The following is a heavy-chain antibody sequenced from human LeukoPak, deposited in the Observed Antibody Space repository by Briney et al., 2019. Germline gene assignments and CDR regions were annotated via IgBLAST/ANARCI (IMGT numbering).Heavy chain of an antibody. CDR3: ARGYCSGGSCRTPRGYYYYYYMDV. CDR1: GYTFTSYD. D-gene: IGHD2-15*01. J-gene: IGHJ6*03. V-gene: IGHV1-8*03. CDR2: MNPNSGNT. Sequence: ASVKVSCKASGYTFTSYDINWVRQATGQGLEWMGWMNPNSGNTGYAQKFQGRVTITRNTSISTAYMELSSLRSEDTAVYYCARGYCSGGSCRTPRGYYYYYYMDVWGKGTTVTVSS.